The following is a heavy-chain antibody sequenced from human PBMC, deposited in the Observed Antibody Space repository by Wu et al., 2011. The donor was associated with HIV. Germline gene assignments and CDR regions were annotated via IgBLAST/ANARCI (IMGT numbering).Heavy chain of an antibody. V-gene: IGHV1-46*01. J-gene: IGHJ3*02. CDR3: ARGEMTTIEPRDAFDI. D-gene: IGHD5-24*01. CDR2: IHPRGGGT. CDR1: GFTFTTFY. Sequence: QVQLVQSGAEVMKPGASVKLSCKTSGFTFTTFYVNWVRQAPGQGLEWMGIIHPRGGGTTYAQKFQGRVTMTSDTSTSTVYMVLSSLKFEDTAMYYCARGEMTTIEPRDAFDIWGQGTMVTVSS.